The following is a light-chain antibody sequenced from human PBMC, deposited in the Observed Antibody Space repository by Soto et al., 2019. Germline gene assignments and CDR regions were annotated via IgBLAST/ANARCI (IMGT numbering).Light chain of an antibody. V-gene: IGLV1-44*01. J-gene: IGLJ1*01. CDR3: AAWDDSLNEYV. CDR2: GNN. CDR1: SSNIGRNS. Sequence: QSVLTQAPSVSGTPGQRVTITCSGSSSNIGRNSVNWYQHLPGTAPKLLTHGNNHRPSGVPDRFSGSKSGTSASLAISGLQPEDEAEYCWAAWDDSLNEYVFGDGTKVTVL.